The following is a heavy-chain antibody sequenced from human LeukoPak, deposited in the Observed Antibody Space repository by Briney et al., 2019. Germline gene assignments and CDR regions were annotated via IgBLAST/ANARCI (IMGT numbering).Heavy chain of an antibody. D-gene: IGHD1-14*01. CDR1: GYSFTSYW. J-gene: IGHJ6*03. CDR3: AMQTPAPYYMDV. CDR2: IYPGDSDT. Sequence: GESLKISCKGSGYSFTSYWIGWVSQMPGKRLERMGIIYPGDSDTRYTPSFQGQVTISADKSISTAYLQWSSLKASDTAMYYCAMQTPAPYYMDVWGKGTTVTVSS. V-gene: IGHV5-51*01.